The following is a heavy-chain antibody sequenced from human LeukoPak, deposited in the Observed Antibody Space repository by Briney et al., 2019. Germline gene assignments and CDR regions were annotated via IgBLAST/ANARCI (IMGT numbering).Heavy chain of an antibody. Sequence: SETLSLTCTVSGGSISSSSYYWGWIRQPPGKGLEWIGTIHYRGNTYYNPSLKSRVAISVDTSKNQFSLKLTSVTAADTAMYYCARLALEYDAFDIWGQGTMVTVSS. J-gene: IGHJ3*02. CDR1: GGSISSSSYY. CDR2: IHYRGNT. CDR3: ARLALEYDAFDI. D-gene: IGHD2/OR15-2a*01. V-gene: IGHV4-39*01.